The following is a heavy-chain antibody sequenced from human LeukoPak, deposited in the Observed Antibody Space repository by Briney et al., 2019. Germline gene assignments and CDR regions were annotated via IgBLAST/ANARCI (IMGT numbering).Heavy chain of an antibody. CDR2: SGTSGDT. J-gene: IGHJ4*02. CDR3: ATKTPGNSPYYY. Sequence: GGSLRLSCAASGLTFSTSPMNWVRLAPGNRLEWVSTSGTSGDTYYADSVKGRFTISRDNSKSTLSLQMANLRVEDTAVYYCATKTPGNSPYYYWGQGTLVTVSP. CDR1: GLTFSTSP. D-gene: IGHD4-23*01. V-gene: IGHV3-23*01.